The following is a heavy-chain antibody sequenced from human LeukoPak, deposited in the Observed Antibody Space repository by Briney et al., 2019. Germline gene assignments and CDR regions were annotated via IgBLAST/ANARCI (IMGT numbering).Heavy chain of an antibody. J-gene: IGHJ4*02. CDR3: ARRPVGANR. V-gene: IGHV3-7*01. CDR2: IKQDGSEK. D-gene: IGHD1-26*01. CDR1: GFTFSSYG. Sequence: PGGSLRLSCAASGFTFSSYGMHWVRQAPGKGLEWVANIKQDGSEKYYVDSVKGRFTISRDNAKNSLYLQMNSLRAEDTAVYYCARRPVGANRWGQGTLVTVSS.